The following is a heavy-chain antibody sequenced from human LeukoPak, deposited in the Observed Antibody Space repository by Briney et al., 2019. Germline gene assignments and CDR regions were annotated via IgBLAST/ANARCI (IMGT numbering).Heavy chain of an antibody. D-gene: IGHD3-22*01. CDR2: IWYDGSNK. Sequence: GRSLRLSCAASGFTFSSYGMHWVRQAPGKGLEWVAVIWYDGSNKYYADSVKGRFTISRDNSKNTLYLQMNSLRAEDTAVYYCARDYYDSSGYYTSWGQGTLVTVSS. CDR3: ARDYYDSSGYYTS. J-gene: IGHJ5*02. CDR1: GFTFSSYG. V-gene: IGHV3-33*01.